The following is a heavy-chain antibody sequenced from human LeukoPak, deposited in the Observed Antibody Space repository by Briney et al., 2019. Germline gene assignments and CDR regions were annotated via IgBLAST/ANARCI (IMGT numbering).Heavy chain of an antibody. J-gene: IGHJ4*02. CDR1: GFSFSTYG. CDR3: ARDPSRGYSYGYADY. D-gene: IGHD5-18*01. Sequence: GGSLRLSCAASGFSFSTYGMNWVRQPPGKGLEWVANIMRDGSEKYYVDSVKGRFTISRDNAKNSLYLQMNSLRAEDTAVYYCARDPSRGYSYGYADYWGQGSLVIVSS. V-gene: IGHV3-7*01. CDR2: IMRDGSEK.